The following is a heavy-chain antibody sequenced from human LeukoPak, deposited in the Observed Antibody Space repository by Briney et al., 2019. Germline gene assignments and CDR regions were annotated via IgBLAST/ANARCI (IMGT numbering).Heavy chain of an antibody. CDR1: GFTFSSYG. Sequence: GGSRRLSCAASGFTFSSYGMTWVRQAPGKGLEWVSGISGSGGSTYYADSVKGRFTISRDNSKNTLYLQMNSLRAEDTAVYYCARDVTYHGGDWFDPWGQGTLVTVSS. V-gene: IGHV3-23*01. J-gene: IGHJ5*02. D-gene: IGHD4-23*01. CDR3: ARDVTYHGGDWFDP. CDR2: ISGSGGST.